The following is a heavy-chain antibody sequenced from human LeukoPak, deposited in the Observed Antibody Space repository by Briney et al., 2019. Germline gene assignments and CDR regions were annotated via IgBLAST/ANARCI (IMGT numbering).Heavy chain of an antibody. CDR1: GFTFSSYW. J-gene: IGHJ4*02. CDR3: AIGYPGYYFDY. D-gene: IGHD3-16*02. Sequence: PGGSLRLSCAASGFTFSSYWMSWVRQAPGKGLEWVANIKQDGSEKYYADSVKGRFTISRDNSKNTLYLQMNSLRAEDTAVYYCAIGYPGYYFDYWGQGTLVTVSS. V-gene: IGHV3-7*03. CDR2: IKQDGSEK.